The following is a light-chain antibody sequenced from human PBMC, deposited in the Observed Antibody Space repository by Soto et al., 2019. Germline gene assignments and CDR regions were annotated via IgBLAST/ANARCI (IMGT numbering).Light chain of an antibody. CDR2: DAS. Sequence: DIVMTQSPLSLPVTPGEPASISCRSSQSLLHSDGYDCLDWYLQKPGQSPQLLIYDASSLESGVPSRFSGSGSGTEFTLTISSLQPDDFATYYCQQYNSYPWTFGQGTKVEIK. CDR1: QSLLHSDGYDC. J-gene: IGKJ1*01. CDR3: QQYNSYPWT. V-gene: IGKV2-28*01.